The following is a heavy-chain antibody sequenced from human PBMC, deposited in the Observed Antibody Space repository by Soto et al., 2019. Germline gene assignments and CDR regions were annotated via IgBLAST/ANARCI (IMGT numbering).Heavy chain of an antibody. Sequence: QVHLVESGGGVVQPGESLRLSCAASEFTFSLYGMHWVRQAPGKGLEWVAVISHDGSYKFYADSVKGRFTISRDNSKSTLSLHMSSLTVEDTAVYYCAKDTVRTFGVIDYWGQGTLVTVSS. CDR2: ISHDGSYK. J-gene: IGHJ4*02. V-gene: IGHV3-30*18. D-gene: IGHD2-8*01. CDR1: EFTFSLYG. CDR3: AKDTVRTFGVIDY.